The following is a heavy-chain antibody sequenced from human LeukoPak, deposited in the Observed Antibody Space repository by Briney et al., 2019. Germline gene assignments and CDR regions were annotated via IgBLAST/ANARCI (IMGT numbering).Heavy chain of an antibody. Sequence: GGSLRLSCAASGFTFSSYGMHWVRQAPGKGLEWVAFIRYDGSNKYYADSVKGRFTISRDNSKNTLYLQMNSLRAEDTAVYYCAKRGGYSGSYYYYVDVWGKGTTVTVSS. CDR2: IRYDGSNK. D-gene: IGHD1-26*01. J-gene: IGHJ6*03. CDR3: AKRGGYSGSYYYYVDV. CDR1: GFTFSSYG. V-gene: IGHV3-30*02.